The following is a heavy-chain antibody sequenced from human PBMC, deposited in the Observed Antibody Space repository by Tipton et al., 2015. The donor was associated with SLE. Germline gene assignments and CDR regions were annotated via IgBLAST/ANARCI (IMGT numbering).Heavy chain of an antibody. D-gene: IGHD1-26*01. V-gene: IGHV4-4*07. Sequence: TLSLTCTVSRGSMRSYYWLWIRQPAGKGLEWIGRIYRRGGTHYNPPLSSRVNMSIDTSKTQFSLKMTSVTAADTAIYYCARDAGFSGGYLDWFFDLWGRGTLVTFSS. J-gene: IGHJ2*01. CDR3: ARDAGFSGGYLDWFFDL. CDR2: IYRRGGT. CDR1: RGSMRSYY.